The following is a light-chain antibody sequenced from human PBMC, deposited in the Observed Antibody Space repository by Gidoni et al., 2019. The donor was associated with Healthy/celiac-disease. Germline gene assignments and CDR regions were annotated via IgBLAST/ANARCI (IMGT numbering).Light chain of an antibody. V-gene: IGKV3-15*01. Sequence: EILLTQSPATLSVSPGERATLSCRASQSVSSNLAWYQQKPGQAPRLLSYGASTRATGIPARFSGSGSGTEFTLTISSLQSEDFAVYYCQQYNNWPPPTFGQGTKLEIK. CDR3: QQYNNWPPPT. J-gene: IGKJ2*01. CDR1: QSVSSN. CDR2: GAS.